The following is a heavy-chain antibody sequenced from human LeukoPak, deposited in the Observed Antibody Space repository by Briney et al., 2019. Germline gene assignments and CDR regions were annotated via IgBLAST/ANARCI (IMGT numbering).Heavy chain of an antibody. Sequence: GGSLRLSCAASGFTFSNYAMTWVRQAPGKGLEWVSAISGSGHSTYYADSVKGRFTVSRDDAKNSLYLQMNSLRDEDTAVYYCATEAGNSFDYWGQGTLVTVSS. V-gene: IGHV3-23*01. CDR1: GFTFSNYA. CDR2: ISGSGHST. D-gene: IGHD1-14*01. J-gene: IGHJ4*02. CDR3: ATEAGNSFDY.